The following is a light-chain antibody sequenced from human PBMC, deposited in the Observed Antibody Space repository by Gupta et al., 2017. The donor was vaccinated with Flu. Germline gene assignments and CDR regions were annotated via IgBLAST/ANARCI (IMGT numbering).Light chain of an antibody. J-gene: IGKJ1*01. CDR2: GAS. Sequence: ENVLMQSPGTLSLSPGERATLSCRAGQSVSSNYLACYQRKPGQAPRLLIYGASSRAPGIPERMSGSGSATDVSLSIRRREPAEFVVKYCCQDGNSRGTFGQGTNVDI. CDR1: QSVSSNY. V-gene: IGKV3-20*01. CDR3: CQDGNSRGT.